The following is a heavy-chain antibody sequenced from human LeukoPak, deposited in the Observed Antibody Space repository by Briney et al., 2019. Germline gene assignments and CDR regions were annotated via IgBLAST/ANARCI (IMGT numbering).Heavy chain of an antibody. J-gene: IGHJ6*02. V-gene: IGHV4-39*07. CDR3: ANVWGSYRYNYYGMDV. Sequence: PSETLSLTCTVSGGSISGTSYYWGWVRQPPGKGLEWIGEINHSGSTNYNPSLKSRVTISIDTSKNQFSLKLSSETAADTAVYYCANVWGSYRYNYYGMDVWGQGTTVTVSS. D-gene: IGHD3-16*02. CDR1: GGSISGTSYY. CDR2: INHSGST.